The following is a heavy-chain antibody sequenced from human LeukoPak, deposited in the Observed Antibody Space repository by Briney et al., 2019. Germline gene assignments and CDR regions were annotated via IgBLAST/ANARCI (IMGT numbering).Heavy chain of an antibody. CDR2: MNPNSGNT. D-gene: IGHD6-6*01. V-gene: IGHV1-8*01. J-gene: IGHJ5*02. CDR1: GYTFTSYG. Sequence: ASVKVSCKASGYTFTSYGINWVRQATGQGLEWMGWMNPNSGNTGYAQKFQGRVTMTRNTSISTAYMELSSLRSEDTAVYYCARVKASIAASDPWGQGTLVTVSS. CDR3: ARVKASIAASDP.